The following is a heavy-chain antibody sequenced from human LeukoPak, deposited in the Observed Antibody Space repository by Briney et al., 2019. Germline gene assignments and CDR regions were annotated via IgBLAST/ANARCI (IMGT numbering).Heavy chain of an antibody. D-gene: IGHD6-19*01. J-gene: IGHJ4*02. CDR3: ARGMIAVAGTGGLDY. CDR1: GYTFTSYY. V-gene: IGHV1-46*01. CDR2: INPSGGST. Sequence: ASVKVSCKASGYTFTSYYMHWVRQAPGQGLEWMGIINPSGGSTSYAQKFQGRVTMTRDTSTSTVYMELSSLRSEDTAVYYCARGMIAVAGTGGLDYWGQGTLVTVSS.